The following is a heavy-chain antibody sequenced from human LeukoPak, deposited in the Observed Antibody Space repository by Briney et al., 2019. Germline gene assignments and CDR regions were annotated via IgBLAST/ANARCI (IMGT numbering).Heavy chain of an antibody. Sequence: GGSLRLSCAASGFTFSSYSMNWVRQAPGKGLEWVSSISSSSSYIYYADSVKGRFTISRDNAKNSLYLQMNSLRAEDTAVYYCARFPSGWYVWYFDLWGRGTLVTVSS. J-gene: IGHJ2*01. CDR3: ARFPSGWYVWYFDL. CDR2: ISSSSSYI. V-gene: IGHV3-21*01. CDR1: GFTFSSYS. D-gene: IGHD6-19*01.